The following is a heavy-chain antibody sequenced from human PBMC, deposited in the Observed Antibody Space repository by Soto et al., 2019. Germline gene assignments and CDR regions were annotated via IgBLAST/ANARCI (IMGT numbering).Heavy chain of an antibody. CDR3: ARGYCSSTSCYKAPFDY. CDR2: IIPIFGTA. J-gene: IGHJ4*02. Sequence: GGSVKVSFKASGGPFSSYAISWVRQAPGQGLEWMGGIIPIFGTANYAQKFQGRVTITADESTSTAYMELSSLRSEDTAVYYCARGYCSSTSCYKAPFDYWGQGTMVTVSS. V-gene: IGHV1-69*13. D-gene: IGHD2-2*02. CDR1: GGPFSSYA.